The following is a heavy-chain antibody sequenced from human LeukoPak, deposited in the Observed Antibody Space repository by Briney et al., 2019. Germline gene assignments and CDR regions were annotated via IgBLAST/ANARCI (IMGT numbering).Heavy chain of an antibody. D-gene: IGHD3-3*01. V-gene: IGHV1-2*02. CDR3: ARGGYDFWSGYYYYYGMDV. J-gene: IGHJ6*02. CDR2: INPNSGGT. Sequence: ASVKVSCKASGYTFTSYYMHWVRQAPGQGLEWMGWINPNSGGTNYAQKFQGRVTMTRDTSISTAYMELSRLRSDDTAVYYCARGGYDFWSGYYYYYGMDVWSQGTTVTVSS. CDR1: GYTFTSYY.